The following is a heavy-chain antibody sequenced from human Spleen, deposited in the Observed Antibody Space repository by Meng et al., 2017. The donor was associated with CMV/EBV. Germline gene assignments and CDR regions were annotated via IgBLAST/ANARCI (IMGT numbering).Heavy chain of an antibody. CDR2: FYSGGST. CDR3: ARDMYWNQAYHGMDV. V-gene: IGHV3-66*02. D-gene: IGHD2-8*02. CDR1: GLTVNNQY. Sequence: GGSLRLSCAASGLTVNNQYLTWVRQAPGKGLEWVSVFYSGGSTYYADSVKGRFTISRDSSKNTLYLQMNSLRVEDTAVYYCARDMYWNQAYHGMDVWGQGTTVTVSS. J-gene: IGHJ6*02.